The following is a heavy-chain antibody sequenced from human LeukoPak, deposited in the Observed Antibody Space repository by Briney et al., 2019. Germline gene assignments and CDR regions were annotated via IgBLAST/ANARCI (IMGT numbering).Heavy chain of an antibody. CDR2: ISGSGGST. CDR1: GFTFSSYA. CDR3: AKEIAITIFGVVTYYFDY. J-gene: IGHJ4*02. Sequence: GGSLRLSCAASGFTFSSYAMCWVRQAPGKGLEWVSAISGSGGSTYYADSVKGRFTISRDNSKNTLYLQMNSLRAEDTAVYYCAKEIAITIFGVVTYYFDYWGQGTLVTVSS. D-gene: IGHD3-3*01. V-gene: IGHV3-23*01.